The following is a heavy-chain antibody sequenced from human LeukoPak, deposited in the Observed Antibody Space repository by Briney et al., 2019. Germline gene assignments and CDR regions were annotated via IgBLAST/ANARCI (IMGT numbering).Heavy chain of an antibody. Sequence: GGSLRLSCAASGLTVSNNFMTWVRQAPGKGPECVSVIYSGGNTYYADSVKGRFTISRDNSKNTLYLQMNSLRAEDTAVYYCARDKAVAGKRFDFDYWGQGTLVTVSS. CDR3: ARDKAVAGKRFDFDY. CDR2: IYSGGNT. V-gene: IGHV3-66*01. J-gene: IGHJ4*02. CDR1: GLTVSNNF. D-gene: IGHD6-19*01.